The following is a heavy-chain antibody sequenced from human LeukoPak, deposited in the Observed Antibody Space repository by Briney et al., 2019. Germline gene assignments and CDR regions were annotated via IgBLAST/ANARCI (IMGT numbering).Heavy chain of an antibody. D-gene: IGHD2-21*02. V-gene: IGHV4-39*01. Sequence: PSETLSLTCTVSGGSISSSSYYWGWIRQPPGKGLEWIGSIYYSGSTYYNPSLKSRVTISVDTSKNQFSLKLSSVTAADTAVYYCARHHIVVVTADPLDLWGRGTLVTVSS. CDR3: ARHHIVVVTADPLDL. CDR2: IYYSGST. J-gene: IGHJ2*01. CDR1: GGSISSSSYY.